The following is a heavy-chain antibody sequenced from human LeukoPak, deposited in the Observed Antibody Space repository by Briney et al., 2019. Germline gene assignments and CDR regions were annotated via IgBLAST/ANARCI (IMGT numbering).Heavy chain of an antibody. CDR1: GFTFSDYW. V-gene: IGHV3-7*01. D-gene: IGHD2-8*02. CDR2: IKPDGSEK. CDR3: ASYLYWRSDLGY. Sequence: PGGSLRLSCAASGFTFSDYWMTWVRQAPGKGLEWVANIKPDGSEKYYVDSVRGRFTISRDNAKNSLYLQMNSLRVEDTAVYYWASYLYWRSDLGYWGQGTLVTVSS. J-gene: IGHJ4*02.